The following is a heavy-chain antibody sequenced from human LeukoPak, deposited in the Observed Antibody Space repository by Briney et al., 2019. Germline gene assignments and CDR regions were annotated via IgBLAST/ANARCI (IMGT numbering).Heavy chain of an antibody. J-gene: IGHJ3*02. V-gene: IGHV4-4*07. CDR1: GRSMSSYY. CDR2: IYTSGST. CDR3: ARESSFGAFDI. Sequence: SETLSLTCTVWGRSMSSYYWSWIHQPAGKGRDWIGRIYTSGSTNYNPSLNSRVTMSVDTSKNQFSLKLSSVTAADTAVYYCARESSFGAFDIWGQGTMVTVSS. D-gene: IGHD3-3*01.